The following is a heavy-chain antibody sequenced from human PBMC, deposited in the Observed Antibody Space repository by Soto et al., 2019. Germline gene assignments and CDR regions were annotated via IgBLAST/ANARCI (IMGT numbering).Heavy chain of an antibody. CDR3: ARDAGGSYGGWFDP. J-gene: IGHJ5*02. D-gene: IGHD1-26*01. Sequence: EVQLVESGGGLIQPGGSLRLSCAASGFTVSSNYMSWVRQAPGKGLEWVSVIYSGGSTYYADSVKGRFTISRDNSKNTLYLQMNSLRAEDTAVYCCARDAGGSYGGWFDPWGQGTLVTVSS. CDR2: IYSGGST. CDR1: GFTVSSNY. V-gene: IGHV3-53*01.